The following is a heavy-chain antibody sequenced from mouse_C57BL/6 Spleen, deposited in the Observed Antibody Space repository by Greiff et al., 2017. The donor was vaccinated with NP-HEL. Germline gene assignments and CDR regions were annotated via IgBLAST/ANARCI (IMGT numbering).Heavy chain of an antibody. CDR1: GFTFSSYA. V-gene: IGHV5-4*03. CDR3: ARGFTTVVATRAMDY. CDR2: ISDGGSYT. Sequence: DVKLVESGGGLVKPGGSLKLSCAASGFTFSSYAMSWVRQTPEKRLEWVATISDGGSYTYYPDNVKGRFTISRDNAKNNLYLQMSHLKSEDTAMYYCARGFTTVVATRAMDYWGQGTSVTVSS. D-gene: IGHD1-1*01. J-gene: IGHJ4*01.